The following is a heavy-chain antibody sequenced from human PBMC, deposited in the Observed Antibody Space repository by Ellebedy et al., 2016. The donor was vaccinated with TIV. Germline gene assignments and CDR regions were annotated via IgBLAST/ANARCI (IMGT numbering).Heavy chain of an antibody. V-gene: IGHV4-59*08. CDR3: ARHNQTGWYEFFDF. CDR1: GFTFSSYW. J-gene: IGHJ4*02. Sequence: MPGGSLRLSCAASGFTFSSYWMSWIRQAPGKGLEWIGYVFHSGSTNFNPSLKSRVIISIDTSKNQLSLKLSSVTAADTAVYYCARHNQTGWYEFFDFWGQGTLVTVSS. D-gene: IGHD6-19*01. CDR2: VFHSGST.